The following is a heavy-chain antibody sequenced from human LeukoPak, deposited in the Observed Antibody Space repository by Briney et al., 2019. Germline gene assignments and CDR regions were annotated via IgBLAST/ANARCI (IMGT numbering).Heavy chain of an antibody. CDR3: ARDRGINWFDP. J-gene: IGHJ5*02. Sequence: GGSLRLSCAASGYTFTNYWMHWVRQAPGEGLVWVSRINTDGTNRIYAESVRGRFTVSRDNAKNTLYLQMDSLRAEDTAVYYCARDRGINWFDPWGQGTLVAVSS. V-gene: IGHV3-74*01. CDR2: INTDGTNR. CDR1: GYTFTNYW. D-gene: IGHD3-16*01.